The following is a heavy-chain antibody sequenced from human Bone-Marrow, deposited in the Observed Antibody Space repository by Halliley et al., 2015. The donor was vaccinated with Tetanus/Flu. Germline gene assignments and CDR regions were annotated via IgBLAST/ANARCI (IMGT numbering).Heavy chain of an antibody. D-gene: IGHD6-19*01. CDR2: ISYDETTT. Sequence: SLRLSCAASGFAFSDYGMHWARQAPGKGLQWVSFISYDETTTYYADSVKGRFTISRDNSKNTLFLQLNSLRPEDTAVYYCAKDRVRTVWYGYYAMDVWGQGTTVTVSS. CDR1: GFAFSDYG. CDR3: AKDRVRTVWYGYYAMDV. V-gene: IGHV3-30*18. J-gene: IGHJ6*02.